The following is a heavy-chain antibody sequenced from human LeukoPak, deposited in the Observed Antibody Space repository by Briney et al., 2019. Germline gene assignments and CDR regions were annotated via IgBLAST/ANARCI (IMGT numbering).Heavy chain of an antibody. CDR2: IYYSGST. Sequence: SETLSLTCTVSGGSISSGEYYWSWIRQPPGKGLEWIGYIYYSGSTYYNPSLKSRVTISVDTSKNQFSLKLSSVTAADTAVYYCARDQGIAARFRGQWFDPWGQGTLVTVSS. D-gene: IGHD6-6*01. J-gene: IGHJ5*02. CDR1: GGSISSGEYY. V-gene: IGHV4-30-4*02. CDR3: ARDQGIAARFRGQWFDP.